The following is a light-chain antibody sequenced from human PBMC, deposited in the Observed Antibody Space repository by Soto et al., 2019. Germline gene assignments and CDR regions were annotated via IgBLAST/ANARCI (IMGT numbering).Light chain of an antibody. Sequence: QSVLTQPPSASGSPGQSVTISCTGTSSDVGAYNYVSWYQQLPGKAPKLIIYEVSKRPSGVPDRFSGSKSGNTASLTVSGLQAEDVSDYYCTSYAGTYSSFYVFGTGTKVTDL. CDR2: EVS. J-gene: IGLJ1*01. V-gene: IGLV2-8*01. CDR1: SSDVGAYNY. CDR3: TSYAGTYSSFYV.